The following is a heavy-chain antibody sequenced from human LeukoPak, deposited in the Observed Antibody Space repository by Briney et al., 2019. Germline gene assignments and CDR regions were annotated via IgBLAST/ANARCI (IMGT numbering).Heavy chain of an antibody. V-gene: IGHV4-39*01. CDR3: ARLDIVVVPAAKYFQH. CDR1: GGSISSSSYY. J-gene: IGHJ1*01. Sequence: SETLSLTCTVSGGSISSSSYYWGWIRQPPGKGLEWIGSIYYSGSTYYNPSLKSRVTISVDTSKNQFSLKLSSVTAADTAVYYCARLDIVVVPAAKYFQHWGQGTLVTVSS. CDR2: IYYSGST. D-gene: IGHD2-2*01.